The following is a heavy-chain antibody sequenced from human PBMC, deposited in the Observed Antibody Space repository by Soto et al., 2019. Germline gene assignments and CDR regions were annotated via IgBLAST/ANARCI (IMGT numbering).Heavy chain of an antibody. CDR3: ATWMYYYDSSASDY. CDR1: GFTFSSYA. Sequence: GGSLRLSCAASGFTFSSYAMSWVRQAPGKGLEWVSAISGSGGSTYYADSVKGRFTISRDNSKNTLYLQMNSLRAEDTAVYYCATWMYYYDSSASDYWGQGTLVTVSS. J-gene: IGHJ4*02. V-gene: IGHV3-23*01. CDR2: ISGSGGST. D-gene: IGHD3-22*01.